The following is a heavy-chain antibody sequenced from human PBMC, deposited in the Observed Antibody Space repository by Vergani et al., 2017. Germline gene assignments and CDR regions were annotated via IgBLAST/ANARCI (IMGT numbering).Heavy chain of an antibody. CDR1: GYTLTELS. J-gene: IGHJ6*02. CDR3: ATDRTYYYGSGSTGMDV. CDR2: FDPEDGET. D-gene: IGHD3-10*01. Sequence: QVQLVQSGAEVKKPGASVKVSCKVSGYTLTELSMHWVRQAPGKGLEWMGGFDPEDGETIYAQKFKGRVTMNEDTSTDKAYMELSSLRSEDTAVYYCATDRTYYYGSGSTGMDVWGQGTTVTVSS. V-gene: IGHV1-24*01.